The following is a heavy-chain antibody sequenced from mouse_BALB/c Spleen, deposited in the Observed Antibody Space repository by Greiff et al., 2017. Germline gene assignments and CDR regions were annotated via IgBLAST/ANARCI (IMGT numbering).Heavy chain of an antibody. CDR3: ARDGELAWFAY. J-gene: IGHJ3*01. Sequence: VQLVESGPGLVAPSQSLSITCTVSGFSLTGYGVNWVRQPPGKGLEWLGMIWGDGSTDYNSALKSRLSISKDNSKSQVFLKMNSLQTDDTARYYCARDGELAWFAYWGQGTLVTVSA. D-gene: IGHD4-1*01. CDR1: GFSLTGYG. V-gene: IGHV2-6-7*01. CDR2: IWGDGST.